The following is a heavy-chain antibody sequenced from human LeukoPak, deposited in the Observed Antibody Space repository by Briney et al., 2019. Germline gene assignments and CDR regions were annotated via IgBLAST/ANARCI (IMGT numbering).Heavy chain of an antibody. D-gene: IGHD4-17*01. Sequence: KSSETLSLTCTVSGGSISSYYWSWIRQPTGKGLEWIGYIYYSGMTNYNPSLKSRVTISLDTSKNQFSLKLSSVTAADTAVYYCASADYDDYYIDFWGQGTLVTVSS. CDR2: IYYSGMT. CDR3: ASADYDDYYIDF. CDR1: GGSISSYY. J-gene: IGHJ4*02. V-gene: IGHV4-59*01.